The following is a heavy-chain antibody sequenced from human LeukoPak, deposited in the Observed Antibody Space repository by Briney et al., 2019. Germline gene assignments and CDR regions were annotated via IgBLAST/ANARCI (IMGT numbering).Heavy chain of an antibody. CDR3: ARDMVRLVFDY. CDR2: IYYSGST. V-gene: IGHV4-59*02. J-gene: IGHJ4*02. CDR1: GGSVISYF. D-gene: IGHD3-10*01. Sequence: PSGTLSLTCTVSGGSVISYFWSWIRQPPGKGLEWIGSIYYSGSTNYNPSLKSRVTISVDTSKNQFSLKLSSVTAADTAVYYCARDMVRLVFDYWGQGTLVTVSS.